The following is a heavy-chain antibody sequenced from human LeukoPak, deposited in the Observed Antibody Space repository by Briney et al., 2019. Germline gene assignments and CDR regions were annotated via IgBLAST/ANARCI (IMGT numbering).Heavy chain of an antibody. CDR3: ARDGGVSGYDLLDY. CDR1: GFTFSHYW. V-gene: IGHV3-7*01. J-gene: IGHJ4*02. CDR2: INQDGSEE. D-gene: IGHD5-12*01. Sequence: GGSLRLSCAASGFTFSHYWMTWVRQAPGKGLEWVAQINQDGSEEYYMDSVKARFTISRDNAKNSVFLQVNSLRAEDTAVYYCARDGGVSGYDLLDYWGQGTLVTVSS.